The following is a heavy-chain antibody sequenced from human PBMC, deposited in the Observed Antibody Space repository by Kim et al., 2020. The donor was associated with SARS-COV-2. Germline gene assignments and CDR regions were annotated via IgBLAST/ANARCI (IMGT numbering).Heavy chain of an antibody. V-gene: IGHV3-7*01. CDR3: ARHAYYGVDV. CDR1: GFTFSTYW. J-gene: IGHJ6*02. Sequence: GGSLRLSCAASGFTFSTYWMSWVRQAPGKGLEWVANIKQDGGEIYCVDSVKGRFTITRDNAKDSVYLQMNSLRAEDTAVYYCARHAYYGVDVWGQGSTVTVSS. CDR2: IKQDGGEI.